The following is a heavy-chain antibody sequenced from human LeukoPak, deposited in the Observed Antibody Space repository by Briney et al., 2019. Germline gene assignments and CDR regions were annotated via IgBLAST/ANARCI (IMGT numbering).Heavy chain of an antibody. CDR1: GGSNSSSSRYY. Sequence: SETLSLTCAVSGGSNSSSSRYYWSWIRQPPGKGLGWIGCICYRGTTYDNRSLKIRVPISVYTSKNQFSLKLHSVTAADTAVYYCARRHSYNSGYYSYFDYWGQGTLVTVSS. J-gene: IGHJ4*02. CDR2: ICYRGTT. D-gene: IGHD3-9*01. CDR3: ARRHSYNSGYYSYFDY. V-gene: IGHV4-39*01.